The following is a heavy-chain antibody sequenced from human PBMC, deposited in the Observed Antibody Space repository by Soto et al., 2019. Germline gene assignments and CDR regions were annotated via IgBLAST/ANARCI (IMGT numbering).Heavy chain of an antibody. CDR2: ISSSSSYI. Sequence: EVQLVESGGGLVKPGGSLRLSCAASGFTFSSYSMNWVRQAPGKGLEWVSSISSSSSYIYYADSVKGRFTISRDNAKNSLYLQMNSLRAEDTAVYYCARDLNSELELAYWGQGTLVTVSS. D-gene: IGHD1-7*01. CDR1: GFTFSSYS. CDR3: ARDLNSELELAY. V-gene: IGHV3-21*01. J-gene: IGHJ4*02.